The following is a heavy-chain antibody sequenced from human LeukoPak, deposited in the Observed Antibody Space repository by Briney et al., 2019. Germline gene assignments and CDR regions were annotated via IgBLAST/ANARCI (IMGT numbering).Heavy chain of an antibody. CDR2: INHSGGT. CDR1: GGSFIGYD. V-gene: IGHV4-34*01. D-gene: IGHD5-18*01. J-gene: IGHJ4*02. Sequence: PSETLSLTCTVYGGSFIGYDCTWVRLPPRQGLEWIGEINHSGGTTYNPSLKSRVTISVDTSTNQFSLKPSSVTAADTAVYYCATWIRLKNLDYWGQGTLVNVSS. CDR3: ATWIRLKNLDY.